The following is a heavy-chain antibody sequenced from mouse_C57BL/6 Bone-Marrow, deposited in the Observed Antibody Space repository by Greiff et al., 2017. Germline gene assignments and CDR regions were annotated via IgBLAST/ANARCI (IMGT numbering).Heavy chain of an antibody. CDR1: GYTFTSYW. V-gene: IGHV1-69*01. CDR3: ASSSYGYFDV. J-gene: IGHJ1*03. D-gene: IGHD1-1*01. CDR2: IDPSDSYT. Sequence: QVQLQQPGAELVMPGASVKLSCKASGYTFTSYWMHWVKQRPGHGLEWIGEIDPSDSYTNYNQKFKGKSTLTVDKSSSTAYMQLSSLTSEDSAVYYCASSSYGYFDVWGTGTTVTVSA.